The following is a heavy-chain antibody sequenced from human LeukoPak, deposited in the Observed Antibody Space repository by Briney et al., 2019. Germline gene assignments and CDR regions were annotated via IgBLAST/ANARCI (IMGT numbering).Heavy chain of an antibody. Sequence: SETLSLTCTVSGGSISSYYWSWIRQPPGKALEWIGYIYYSGNTNYNPSLKSRVTMSLDTSKNQFSLRLSSVTAADTAVYYCARDGSLDCGGDCYSSGFIDYWGQGTLVTVPS. V-gene: IGHV4-59*12. CDR3: ARDGSLDCGGDCYSSGFIDY. CDR1: GGSISSYY. D-gene: IGHD2-21*02. J-gene: IGHJ4*02. CDR2: IYYSGNT.